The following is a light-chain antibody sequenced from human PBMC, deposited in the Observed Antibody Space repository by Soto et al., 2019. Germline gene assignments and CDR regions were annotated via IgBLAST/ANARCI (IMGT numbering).Light chain of an antibody. V-gene: IGKV1-39*01. CDR2: AAS. CDR1: QSISTY. J-gene: IGKJ2*01. CDR3: QQGYSIPPST. Sequence: DIQMTQSPSSLSASVGDRVTITCRANQSISTYLNWYQQKPGKAPKLLIYAASNLQSGVSSRFSGSGSGTAFTITISSLQPADFATYYCQQGYSIPPSTFGQGTKLEIK.